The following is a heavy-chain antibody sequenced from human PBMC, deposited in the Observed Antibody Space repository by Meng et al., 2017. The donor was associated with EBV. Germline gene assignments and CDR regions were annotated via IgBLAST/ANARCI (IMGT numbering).Heavy chain of an antibody. V-gene: IGHV1-69*06. CDR2: IIPIFGTA. CDR1: GATFSSYA. CDR3: ARAEIAAAGRLDY. J-gene: IGHJ4*02. D-gene: IGHD6-13*01. Sequence: QLQVVLSGAEVKKPGSSVKVSGKASGATFSSYAISWVRQAPGQGLEWMGGIIPIFGTANYAQKFQGRVTITADKSTSTAYMELSSLRSEDTAVYYCARAEIAAAGRLDYWGQGTLVTVSS.